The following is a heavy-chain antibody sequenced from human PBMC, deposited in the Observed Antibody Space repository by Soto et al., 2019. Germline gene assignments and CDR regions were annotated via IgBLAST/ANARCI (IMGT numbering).Heavy chain of an antibody. CDR3: AREGTPRRAFDD. J-gene: IGHJ4*02. D-gene: IGHD3-10*01. CDR1: GFAFRRYA. V-gene: IGHV3-23*01. Sequence: GGSLRLSSAASGFAFRRYAISWVRQSPGKRLKWFANISGSGSTTYYAVSVKGRFTFSRDNSKNTLYLQINSLRVDDTAVYYYAREGTPRRAFDDLGQGSRVTVSS. CDR2: ISGSGSTT.